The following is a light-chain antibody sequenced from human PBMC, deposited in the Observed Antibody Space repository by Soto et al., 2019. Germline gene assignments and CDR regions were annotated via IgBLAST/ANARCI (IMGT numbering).Light chain of an antibody. J-gene: IGLJ2*01. CDR2: EVS. V-gene: IGLV2-8*01. CDR3: SSYVRGDSVV. CDR1: SSDVGGSNF. Sequence: QSALTQPPSASGSPGQSVTISCTGTSSDVGGSNFVSWYQYHPGKVPKLLIFEVSVRPSGVPHRFSGSKSGNTAYLTVSGLQAEDEADYYCSSYVRGDSVVFGGGTKLTVL.